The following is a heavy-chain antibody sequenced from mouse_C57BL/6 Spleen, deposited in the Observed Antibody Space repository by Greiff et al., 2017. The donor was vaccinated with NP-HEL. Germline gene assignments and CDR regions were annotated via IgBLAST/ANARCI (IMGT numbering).Heavy chain of an antibody. D-gene: IGHD2-4*01. J-gene: IGHJ1*03. Sequence: EVQLVESGGGLVQPGGSMKLSCVASGFTFSNYWMNWVRQSPEKGLEWVAQIRLKSDNYATHYAESVKGRFTISRDDSKSSVYLQMNNLRAEDTGIYYCTAHYDYGYWYFDVWGTGTTVTVSS. CDR3: TAHYDYGYWYFDV. CDR1: GFTFSNYW. V-gene: IGHV6-3*01. CDR2: IRLKSDNYAT.